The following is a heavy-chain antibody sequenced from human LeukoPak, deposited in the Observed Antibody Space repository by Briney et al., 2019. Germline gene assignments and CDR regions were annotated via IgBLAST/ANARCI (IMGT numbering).Heavy chain of an antibody. D-gene: IGHD1-20*01. J-gene: IGHJ6*02. CDR1: GYTFTSYY. Sequence: ASVKVSCKASGYTFTSYYMHWVRQAPGQGLEWMGIINPSGGSTSYAQKFQGRVTMTRDTSTSTVYMELSSLRSEDTAVYYCARAARRRITGTTGSYYYGMDVWGQGTTVTVSS. V-gene: IGHV1-46*01. CDR3: ARAARRRITGTTGSYYYGMDV. CDR2: INPSGGST.